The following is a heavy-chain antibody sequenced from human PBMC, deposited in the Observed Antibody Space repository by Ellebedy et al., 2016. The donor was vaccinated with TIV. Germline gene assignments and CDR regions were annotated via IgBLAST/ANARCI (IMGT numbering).Heavy chain of an antibody. Sequence: ASVKVSCKTSGYSFTAYFLHWVRQAPGQGLEWMGRINPNSGDTTYTQKFLGRVTLTRDTSISTAYMGLSRLRSDDTAIYYCARAYYYDSIAYYFDSWGQGTLVTVSS. J-gene: IGHJ4*02. CDR2: INPNSGDT. CDR3: ARAYYYDSIAYYFDS. CDR1: GYSFTAYF. D-gene: IGHD3-22*01. V-gene: IGHV1-2*06.